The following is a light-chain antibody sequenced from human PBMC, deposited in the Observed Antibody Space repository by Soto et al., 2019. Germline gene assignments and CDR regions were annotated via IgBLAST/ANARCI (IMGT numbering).Light chain of an antibody. J-gene: IGKJ3*01. CDR1: QSVSNNY. CDR2: GAS. V-gene: IGKV3-20*01. Sequence: EIVLTQSPGTLALSPGERATLSCRASQSVSNNYLAWYQQKPGQAPRLLIYGASSRATDIPDRFSGSGSGTDFTLSISRLESEDFAVYYCQQYGTSPGAFGPGTKVDIK. CDR3: QQYGTSPGA.